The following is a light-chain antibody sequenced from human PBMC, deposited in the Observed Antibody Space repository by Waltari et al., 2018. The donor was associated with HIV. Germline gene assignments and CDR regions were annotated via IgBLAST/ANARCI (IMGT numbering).Light chain of an antibody. CDR3: CSYAGTGTYV. Sequence: QSALTPPASVSGSPGQSITISCTATTSDVASYNLVSWYQQHPGKAPKVMIYAVTKRPLGVASRFSGSKSGNTASLRSSGLQAEDEADYCCCSYAGTGTYVFGTGTKVTVL. CDR2: AVT. J-gene: IGLJ1*01. CDR1: TSDVASYNL. V-gene: IGLV2-23*02.